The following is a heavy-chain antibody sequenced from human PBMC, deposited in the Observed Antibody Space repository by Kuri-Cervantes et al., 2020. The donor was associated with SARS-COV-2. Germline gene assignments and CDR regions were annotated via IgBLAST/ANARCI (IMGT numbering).Heavy chain of an antibody. V-gene: IGHV4-39*02. D-gene: IGHD1-26*01. CDR2: IYYSGSA. CDR1: GGSISSSSYY. CDR3: AREHPGTEDYYFDY. Sequence: SETLSLTCTVSGGSISSSSYYWGWIRQPPGKGLEWIGSIYYSGSAYYNPSLKSRVTISVDTSKNQFSLKLSSVTAADTAVYYCAREHPGTEDYYFDYWGQGTLVTVSS. J-gene: IGHJ4*02.